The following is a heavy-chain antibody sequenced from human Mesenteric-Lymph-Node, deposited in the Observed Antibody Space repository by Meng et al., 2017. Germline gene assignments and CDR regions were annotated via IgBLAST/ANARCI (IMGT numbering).Heavy chain of an antibody. CDR1: GGSISSSTYY. V-gene: IGHV4-39*07. J-gene: IGHJ4*02. CDR2: IYYSGST. D-gene: IGHD3-9*01. CDR3: ARGILTGYQASFYFDY. Sequence: SETLSLTCTVSGGSISSSTYYWGWIRQPPGKGLEWIGTIYYSGSTYYNPSLKSRVTISGDTSKNQFSLRLTSVTAADTAVYYCARGILTGYQASFYFDYWGQGTLVTVSS.